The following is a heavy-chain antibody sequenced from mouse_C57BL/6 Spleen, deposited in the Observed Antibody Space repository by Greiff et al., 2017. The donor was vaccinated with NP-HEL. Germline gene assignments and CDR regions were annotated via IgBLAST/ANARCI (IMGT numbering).Heavy chain of an antibody. V-gene: IGHV8-8*01. Sequence: QVTLKESGPGILQPSQTLSLTCSFSGFSLSTFGMGVGWIRQPSGKGLEWLAHIWCDDDKYYNPALKSRLSISKDTSKNHVFFKNAKMDTADTDTSCSDRITRTTEVDPFAYWGQGTLVTVSA. CDR3: DRITRTTEVDPFAY. CDR1: GFSLSTFGMG. J-gene: IGHJ3*01. D-gene: IGHD1-1*01. CDR2: IWCDDDK.